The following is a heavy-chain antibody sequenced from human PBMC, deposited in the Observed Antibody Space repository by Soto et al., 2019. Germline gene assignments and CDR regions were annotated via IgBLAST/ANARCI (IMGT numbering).Heavy chain of an antibody. CDR2: IFSNDEK. D-gene: IGHD3-10*02. Sequence: SGPTLVNPTETLTLTCTVSGFSLSNVIMGVSWIRQPPGKALEWLAHIFSNDEKSYSTSLKSRLTISKDKSRGQVVLTMTDMDPVDTATYYCARTTITRFLCVYWGQGSLVTVSS. CDR3: ARTTITRFLCVY. J-gene: IGHJ4*02. CDR1: GFSLSNVIMG. V-gene: IGHV2-26*01.